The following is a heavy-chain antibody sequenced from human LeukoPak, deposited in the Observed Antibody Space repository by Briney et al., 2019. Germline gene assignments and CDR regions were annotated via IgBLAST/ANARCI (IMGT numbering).Heavy chain of an antibody. Sequence: SETLSLTCAVYGGSFSGYYWSWIRQPPGKGLEWIGEINHSGSSNYNPPLKSRVTISLDTSKNQFSLKLSSVTTADTAVYYCARFPVATYYYGMDVWGQGTTVTVSS. CDR2: INHSGSS. J-gene: IGHJ6*02. CDR3: ARFPVATYYYGMDV. D-gene: IGHD5-12*01. V-gene: IGHV4-34*01. CDR1: GGSFSGYY.